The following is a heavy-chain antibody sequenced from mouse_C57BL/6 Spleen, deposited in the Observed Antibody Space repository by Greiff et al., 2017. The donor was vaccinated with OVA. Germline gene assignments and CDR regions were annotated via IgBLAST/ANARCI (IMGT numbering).Heavy chain of an antibody. V-gene: IGHV1-64*01. Sequence: QVQLQQPGAELVKPGASVKLSCKASGYTFTSYWMHWVKQRPGQGLEWIGMIHPNSGSTNYNEKFKSKATLTVDKSSSTAYMQLSSLTSEDSAVYYGAREGDGSSPLRYFDVWGTGTTVTVSS. CDR3: AREGDGSSPLRYFDV. CDR1: GYTFTSYW. D-gene: IGHD1-1*01. J-gene: IGHJ1*03. CDR2: IHPNSGST.